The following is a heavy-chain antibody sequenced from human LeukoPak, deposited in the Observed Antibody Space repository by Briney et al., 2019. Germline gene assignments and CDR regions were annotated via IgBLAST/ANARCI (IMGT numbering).Heavy chain of an antibody. V-gene: IGHV3-33*01. CDR2: IWYDGSNK. J-gene: IGHJ3*02. CDR3: AREASDAFDI. CDR1: GFTFSNYG. Sequence: YPGRSLRLSCAASGFTFSNYGMHWVRQAPGKGLEWVAVIWYDGSNKYYADSVKGRFTISRDNSKNTLYLQMNSLRAEDTAVYYCAREASDAFDIWGQGTMVTVSS.